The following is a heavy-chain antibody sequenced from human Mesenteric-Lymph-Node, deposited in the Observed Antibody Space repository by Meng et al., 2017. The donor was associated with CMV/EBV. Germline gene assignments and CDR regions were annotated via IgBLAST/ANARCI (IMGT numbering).Heavy chain of an antibody. V-gene: IGHV1-46*02. CDR2: INPTGVVT. D-gene: IGHD3-3*01. CDR1: GNVFNSYY. Sequence: ASVKVSCKASGNVFNSYYVHWVRQAPGQGLEWMGIINPTGVVTTYAQKLQGRVTMTRDSSTSTAYMELSSLRSEDTAVYYCARPSNFWSGYSYFYGMDVWGQGTTVTVSS. J-gene: IGHJ6*02. CDR3: ARPSNFWSGYSYFYGMDV.